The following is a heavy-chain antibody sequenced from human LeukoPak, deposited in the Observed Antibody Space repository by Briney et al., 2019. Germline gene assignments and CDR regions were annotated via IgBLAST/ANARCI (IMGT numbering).Heavy chain of an antibody. V-gene: IGHV3-74*01. CDR2: INSDGSST. CDR1: GFTFSSYW. D-gene: IGHD6-13*01. Sequence: GGSLRLSCAASGFTFSSYWMHWVRQAPGKGLVWVSHINSDGSSTSSAGSVKGRFTISRDNAKNTVYPQMDSLRAGDTAVYYCARGGSSSSWYSLTEFYYYGMDVWGRGTTVTVSS. CDR3: ARGGSSSSWYSLTEFYYYGMDV. J-gene: IGHJ6*02.